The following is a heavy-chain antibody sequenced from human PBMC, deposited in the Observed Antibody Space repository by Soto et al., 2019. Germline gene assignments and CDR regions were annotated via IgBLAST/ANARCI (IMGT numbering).Heavy chain of an antibody. CDR2: IIPIFGTA. J-gene: IGHJ6*02. V-gene: IGHV1-69*13. CDR1: GGTFSSYS. D-gene: IGHD2-15*01. CDR3: AKVVVSATRLYYYYDMDV. Sequence: ASVKVSCKASGGTFSSYSISWVLQAPGQGLEWMGGIIPIFGTANYAQMFQGRATITADESTTTVYMQLSGLRSEDTAVYYCAKVVVSATRLYYYYDMDVWGQGTTVTVSS.